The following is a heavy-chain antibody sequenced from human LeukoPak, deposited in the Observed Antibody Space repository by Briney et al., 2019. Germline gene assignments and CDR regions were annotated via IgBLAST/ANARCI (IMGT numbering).Heavy chain of an antibody. CDR2: ISYDGSNK. D-gene: IGHD2-15*01. J-gene: IGHJ3*02. V-gene: IGHV3-30*18. CDR3: AKEEEDGYCSGGSCYPKTAFDI. CDR1: DFSFITYA. Sequence: PGGSLRLSCAASDFSFITYAMSWVRQAPGKGLEWVAVISYDGSNKYYADSVKGRFTISRDNSKNTLYLQMNSLRAEDTAVYYCAKEEEDGYCSGGSCYPKTAFDIWGQGTMVTVSS.